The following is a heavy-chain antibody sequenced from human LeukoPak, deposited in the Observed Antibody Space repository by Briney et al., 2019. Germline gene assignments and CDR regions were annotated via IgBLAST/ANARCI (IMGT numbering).Heavy chain of an antibody. J-gene: IGHJ4*02. D-gene: IGHD6-13*01. CDR3: ARDEQQLPRHFDY. Sequence: SETLSLTCTVSGGSISSSSYYWGWIRQPPGKGLEWIGSIYYSGSTYYNPSLKSRVAISVDTSKNQFSLKLSSVTAADTAVYYCARDEQQLPRHFDYWGQGTLVTVSS. CDR2: IYYSGST. V-gene: IGHV4-39*07. CDR1: GGSISSSSYY.